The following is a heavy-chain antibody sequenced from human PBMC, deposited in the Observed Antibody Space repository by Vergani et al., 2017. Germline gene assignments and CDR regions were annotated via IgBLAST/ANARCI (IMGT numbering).Heavy chain of an antibody. Sequence: QVQLVQSGAEVKKPGASVKVSCKASGYTFTSYYMHWVRQAPGQGLEWMGIINPSGGSTSYAQKFQGRVTMTSDTSTSTVYMELSSLRSEDTAVYYCAGQVYSSSWYGMDYYYMDVWGKGTTVTVSS. CDR1: GYTFTSYY. CDR2: INPSGGST. D-gene: IGHD6-13*01. CDR3: AGQVYSSSWYGMDYYYMDV. J-gene: IGHJ6*03. V-gene: IGHV1-46*03.